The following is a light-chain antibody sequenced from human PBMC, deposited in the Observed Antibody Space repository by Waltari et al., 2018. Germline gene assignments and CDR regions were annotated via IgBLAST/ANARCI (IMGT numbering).Light chain of an antibody. CDR2: QDN. J-gene: IGLJ2*01. CDR1: HFGETY. CDR3: QAWDGSTLI. V-gene: IGLV3-1*01. Sequence: SYAVPHPRSVSVSPGQAASITCSGDHFGETYLSWYQQMPGQSPVLLLYQDNRRPSGIPERFSGSNSNSGNTATLTISGTQAMDEADYHCQAWDGSTLIFGGGTKLTVL.